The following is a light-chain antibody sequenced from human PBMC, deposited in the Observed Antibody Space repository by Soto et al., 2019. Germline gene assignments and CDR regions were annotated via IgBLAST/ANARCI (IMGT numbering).Light chain of an antibody. J-gene: IGKJ1*01. CDR2: RTS. CDR3: QEYNGRSS. CDR1: QNVAGD. Sequence: RVTTQSPATLSGSPGERATLSCRASQNVAGDLAWYQQKPGQAPRLLIYRTSTRATGIPARFSGSGSGTEFTLTISSLQSEDFAVYYCQEYNGRSSFGQGTKVEIK. V-gene: IGKV3-15*01.